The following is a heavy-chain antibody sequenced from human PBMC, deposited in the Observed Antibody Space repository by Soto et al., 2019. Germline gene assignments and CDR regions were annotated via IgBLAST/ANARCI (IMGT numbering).Heavy chain of an antibody. D-gene: IGHD3-10*01. CDR1: GFTLSNYP. Sequence: EVQLLESGGGLIHPGGSPRLSCVASGFTLSNYPMSWVRQAPGKGLEWVSAGSSGSNTYYADSVKGRFTISRDNSKNTVYLQMNSLRVEDTAIYYCARHGERSFDYWGQGTLVTVSS. J-gene: IGHJ4*02. CDR2: GSSGSNT. V-gene: IGHV3-23*01. CDR3: ARHGERSFDY.